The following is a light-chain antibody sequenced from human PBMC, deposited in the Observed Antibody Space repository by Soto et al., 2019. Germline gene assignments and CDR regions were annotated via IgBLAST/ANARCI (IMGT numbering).Light chain of an antibody. CDR3: QQYDTTPMYT. CDR2: GAS. CDR1: QSVRSSY. V-gene: IGKV3-20*01. J-gene: IGKJ2*01. Sequence: EIVLTQSPGTLSLSPGERATLSCRASQSVRSSYLAWYRQKPGQAPRLLIYGASSRATVIPDRFSGSGSGTDFTLTISRLEPEDLAVYYCQQYDTTPMYTFGQGTKLEIK.